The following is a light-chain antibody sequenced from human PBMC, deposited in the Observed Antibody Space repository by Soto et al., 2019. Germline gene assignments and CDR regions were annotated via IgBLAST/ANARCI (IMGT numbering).Light chain of an antibody. CDR1: SSDVGGYNY. V-gene: IGLV2-14*01. CDR3: SAYTSSSTL. CDR2: AVT. Sequence: QSALTQPASVSGSPGQSFTISCTGTSSDVGGYNYVSWYQQHPGKAPKLMIYAVTDRPSGASSRFSGSTSGNTASLTSSGLQAEDEADYYCSAYTSSSTLFGTGTNVTVL. J-gene: IGLJ1*01.